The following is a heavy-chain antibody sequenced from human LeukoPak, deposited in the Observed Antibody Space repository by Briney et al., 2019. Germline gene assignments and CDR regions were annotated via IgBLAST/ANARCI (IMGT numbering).Heavy chain of an antibody. CDR2: IWYDGSNK. J-gene: IGHJ4*02. D-gene: IGHD3-22*01. Sequence: GGSLRLSCAASGFTVSSNYMSWVRQAPGKGLEWVAVIWYDGSNKYYADSVKGRFTISRDNSKNTLYLQMNSLRAEDTAVYYCARDIDYYDSSGYFDYWGQGTLVTVSS. CDR1: GFTVSSNY. CDR3: ARDIDYYDSSGYFDY. V-gene: IGHV3-33*08.